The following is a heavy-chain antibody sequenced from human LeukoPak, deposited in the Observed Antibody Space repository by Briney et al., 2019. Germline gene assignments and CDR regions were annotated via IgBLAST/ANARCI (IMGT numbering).Heavy chain of an antibody. Sequence: PGGSLRLSCAASGFTFSSYGMHWVRQAPGKGLEWVAVISYDGSNKYYADSVKGRFTISRDNSKNTLYLQMNSLRAEDTAVYYCAKAGYSSWYRVDYWGQGTLVTVSS. CDR2: ISYDGSNK. D-gene: IGHD6-13*01. V-gene: IGHV3-30*18. CDR1: GFTFSSYG. CDR3: AKAGYSSWYRVDY. J-gene: IGHJ4*02.